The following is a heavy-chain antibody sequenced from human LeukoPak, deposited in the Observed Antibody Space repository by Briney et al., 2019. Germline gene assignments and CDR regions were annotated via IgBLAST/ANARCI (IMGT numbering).Heavy chain of an antibody. CDR3: ARDSSGYSSSWPPVDS. V-gene: IGHV3-48*01. J-gene: IGHJ4*02. D-gene: IGHD6-13*01. Sequence: TGGSLRLSCAASGFTFSSYSMTWVRQAPGKGLEWVSYISSSSSTIYYADSVKGRFTISRDNAKNSLYLQMNSLRAEDTAVYYCARDSSGYSSSWPPVDSWGQGTLVTVSS. CDR1: GFTFSSYS. CDR2: ISSSSSTI.